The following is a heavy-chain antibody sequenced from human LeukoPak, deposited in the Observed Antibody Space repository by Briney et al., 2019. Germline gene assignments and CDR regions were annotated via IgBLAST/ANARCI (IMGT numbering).Heavy chain of an antibody. CDR2: INPNSGGT. D-gene: IGHD3-10*01. V-gene: IGHV1-2*02. J-gene: IGHJ6*03. CDR1: GYTFTDYY. CDR3: ARDLSSGSGHQIQFLAYYYYYYMDV. Sequence: GASVKVSCKASGYTFTDYYMHWVRQAPGQGLEWMGWINPNSGGTNFAQKFQGRVTMTRDTSISTAYMELSRLRSDDTAVYYCARDLSSGSGHQIQFLAYYYYYYMDVWGKGTTVTISS.